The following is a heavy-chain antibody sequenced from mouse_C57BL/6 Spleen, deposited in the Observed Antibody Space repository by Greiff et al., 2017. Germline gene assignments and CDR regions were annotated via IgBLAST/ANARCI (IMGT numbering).Heavy chain of an antibody. CDR2: ISDGGSYT. Sequence: DVKLVESGGGLVKPGGSLKLSCAASGFTFSSYAMSWVRQTPEKRLEWVATISDGGSYTYYPDNVKGRFTISRDNAKNNLYLQMSHLKSEDTAMYYCARAYYSNYGGAMDYWGQGTSVTVSS. CDR3: ARAYYSNYGGAMDY. CDR1: GFTFSSYA. D-gene: IGHD2-5*01. J-gene: IGHJ4*01. V-gene: IGHV5-4*03.